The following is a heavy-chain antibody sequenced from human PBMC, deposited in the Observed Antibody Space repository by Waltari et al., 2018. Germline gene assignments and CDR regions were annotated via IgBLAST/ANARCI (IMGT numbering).Heavy chain of an antibody. CDR3: AGAWVVVVAATRHAFDI. V-gene: IGHV1-69*05. Sequence: QVQLVQSGAEVKKPGSSVKVSCKASGGTFSSYAISWVRQAPGQGLEWMGGIIPIFGTANYAPKCQGRVTITTAQSTSTAYMELSSVGSEGADVYYGAGAWVVVVAATRHAFDIWGQGTMVTVAS. CDR1: GGTFSSYA. CDR2: IIPIFGTA. J-gene: IGHJ3*02. D-gene: IGHD2-15*01.